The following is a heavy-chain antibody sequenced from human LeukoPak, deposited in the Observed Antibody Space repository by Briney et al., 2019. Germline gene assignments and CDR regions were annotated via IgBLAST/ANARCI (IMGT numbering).Heavy chain of an antibody. CDR1: GFTFSSYA. Sequence: GGSLRLSCAASGFTFSSYAMSWVRQAPGKGLEWVSAISGSGGGTYYADSVKGRFTISRDNSKNTLYLQMNSLRAEDTAVYYCAKEINSYDFWSGYYYGGQGTLVTVSS. CDR2: ISGSGGGT. D-gene: IGHD3-3*01. CDR3: AKEINSYDFWSGYYY. J-gene: IGHJ4*02. V-gene: IGHV3-23*01.